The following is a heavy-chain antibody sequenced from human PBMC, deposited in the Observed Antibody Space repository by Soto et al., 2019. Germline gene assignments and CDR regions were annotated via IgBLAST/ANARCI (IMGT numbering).Heavy chain of an antibody. V-gene: IGHV3-30-3*01. Sequence: SLRLSCAASGFTFSSYAMHWVRQAPGKGLEWVAVISYDGSNKYYADSVKGRFTISRDNSKNTLYLQMNSLRAEDTAVYYCARDRIAARPHYYYYGMDVWGQGTTVTVSS. J-gene: IGHJ6*02. CDR1: GFTFSSYA. D-gene: IGHD6-6*01. CDR2: ISYDGSNK. CDR3: ARDRIAARPHYYYYGMDV.